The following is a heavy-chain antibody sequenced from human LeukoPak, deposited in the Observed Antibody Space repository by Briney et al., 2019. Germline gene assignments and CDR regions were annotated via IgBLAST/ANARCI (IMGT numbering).Heavy chain of an antibody. D-gene: IGHD4-17*01. Sequence: GGSLRLSCAASGFTFSTYGVHWVRQAPGKGLEWVAVIWHDGSSKYYADSVKGRFLLSGDNSLNTVYLQMNSLRAEDTAVYYCARDSDYGDGFDYWGQGTLVTVSS. CDR1: GFTFSTYG. CDR3: ARDSDYGDGFDY. V-gene: IGHV3-33*01. J-gene: IGHJ4*02. CDR2: IWHDGSSK.